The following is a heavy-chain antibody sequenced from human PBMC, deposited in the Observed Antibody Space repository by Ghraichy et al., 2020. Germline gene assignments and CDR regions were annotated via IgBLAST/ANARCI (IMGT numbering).Heavy chain of an antibody. D-gene: IGHD2-15*01. V-gene: IGHV3-74*01. CDR1: GFAFSDHW. CDR3: VRQATGGYAPGDY. CDR2: TNTDRSSR. J-gene: IGHJ4*02. Sequence: GESLNISCEASGFAFSDHWMHWVRQAPGKGLVWVSRTNTDRSSRSYADSVQGRFTISRDNANHMLYLQMSSLRVEDTAVYYCVRQATGGYAPGDYWGQGTLVAVSS.